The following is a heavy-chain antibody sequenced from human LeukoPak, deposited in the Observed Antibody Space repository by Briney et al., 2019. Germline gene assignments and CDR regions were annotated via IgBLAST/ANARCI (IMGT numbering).Heavy chain of an antibody. D-gene: IGHD3-3*01. Sequence: ASVKVSCKVSGYTLTELSMHWVRQAPGQGLEWMGWINPNSGGTNYAQKFQGRVTMTRDTSISTAYMELSRLRSDDTAVYYCARDSYYDFWSGYSVYWGQGTLVTVSS. CDR1: GYTLTELS. V-gene: IGHV1-2*02. J-gene: IGHJ4*02. CDR2: INPNSGGT. CDR3: ARDSYYDFWSGYSVY.